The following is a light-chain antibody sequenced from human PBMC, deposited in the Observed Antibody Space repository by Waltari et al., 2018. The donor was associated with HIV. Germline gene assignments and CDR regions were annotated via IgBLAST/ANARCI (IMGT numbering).Light chain of an antibody. CDR2: EVH. CDR3: SSYTSSSTPYV. Sequence: QSALTQPASVSGSPGQSITISCTGTSSDVGGYNYVSWSQHLPGKAPKLMIYEVHYRPSGVSNRFSGSKSDNTASLTSSGRQAEDEADYYCSSYTSSSTPYVFGTGTKVTVL. CDR1: SSDVGGYNY. J-gene: IGLJ1*01. V-gene: IGLV2-14*01.